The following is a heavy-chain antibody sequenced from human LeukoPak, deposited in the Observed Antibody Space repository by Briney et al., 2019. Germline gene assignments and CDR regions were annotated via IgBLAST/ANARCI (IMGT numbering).Heavy chain of an antibody. CDR3: TTDRRGHRGEGFTIFWVSPGDAFDI. D-gene: IGHD3-9*01. V-gene: IGHV3-15*01. Sequence: PGDSLRLSCAASGFTFSNAWMSWVRQAPGKGLEWVGRLKQRTHGGATDYAAPVKGRFSISRDDSKNTLYLQMNSLKTEYTAVYYCTTDRRGHRGEGFTIFWVSPGDAFDIWGQGTMVTVSS. CDR1: GFTFSNAW. CDR2: LKQRTHGGAT. J-gene: IGHJ3*02.